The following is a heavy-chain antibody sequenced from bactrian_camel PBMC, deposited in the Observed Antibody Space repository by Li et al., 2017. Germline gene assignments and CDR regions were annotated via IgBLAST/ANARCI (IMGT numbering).Heavy chain of an antibody. D-gene: IGHD4*01. CDR2: INTGGYTT. CDR1: GFTFSTYW. Sequence: QLVESGGGAVQPGGSLRLSCAASGFTFSTYWMYWVRQAPGKGLEWVSSINTGGYTTAYADSVKGRFTISRDNAKNTLYLQMNSLQPEDTAIYYCAAEPALLQATMAAPDFGYWGQGTQVTVS. V-gene: IGHV3S1*01. J-gene: IGHJ6*01. CDR3: AAEPALLQATMAAPDFGY.